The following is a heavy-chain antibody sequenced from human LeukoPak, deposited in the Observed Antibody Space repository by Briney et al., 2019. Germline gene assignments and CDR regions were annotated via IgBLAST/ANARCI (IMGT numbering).Heavy chain of an antibody. V-gene: IGHV4-59*01. CDR2: IHYSGST. CDR3: ARRGYSYGYDY. Sequence: SETLSLTCTVSGGSISSYYWSWIRQPPGKGLEWIGYIHYSGSTNYNPSLKSRVTISVDTSKNQFSLKLSSVTAADTAVYYCARRGYSYGYDYWGQGTLVTVSS. CDR1: GGSISSYY. J-gene: IGHJ4*02. D-gene: IGHD5-18*01.